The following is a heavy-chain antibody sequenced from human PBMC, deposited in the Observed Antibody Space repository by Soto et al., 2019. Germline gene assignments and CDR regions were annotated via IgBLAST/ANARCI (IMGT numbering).Heavy chain of an antibody. D-gene: IGHD2-8*01. J-gene: IGHJ1*01. V-gene: IGHV3-11*01. CDR2: ISSLGSVI. CDR1: GFIFRDYY. CDR3: AGGAFRFVLDL. Sequence: QVQLVESGGGLVKPGGSLRLSCAASGFIFRDYYMSWIRQAPGKGLEWLAYISSLGSVIYYADFVKGRFTISRDNSKNSLYLQMDSLIAVDTAIYYCAGGAFRFVLDLWGQGPLVTVSA.